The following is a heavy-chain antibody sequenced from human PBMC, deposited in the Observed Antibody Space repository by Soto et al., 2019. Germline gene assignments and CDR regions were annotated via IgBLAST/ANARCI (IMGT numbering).Heavy chain of an antibody. CDR2: ISWDGGST. Sequence: ESGGVVVQPGGSLRLSCAASGFTFDDYSMHWVRQAPGKGLEWVSLISWDGGSTYYADSVKGRFTISRDNSKNSLYLQMNSLTTEDTAFYYCGKDGAVSDYTNRDYWGQGALVTVSS. CDR1: GFTFDDYS. D-gene: IGHD4-4*01. V-gene: IGHV3-43*01. J-gene: IGHJ4*02. CDR3: GKDGAVSDYTNRDY.